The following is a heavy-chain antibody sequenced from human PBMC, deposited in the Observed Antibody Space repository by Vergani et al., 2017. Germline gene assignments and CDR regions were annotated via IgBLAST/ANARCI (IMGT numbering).Heavy chain of an antibody. CDR2: IDTSGST. Sequence: QVQLQESGPGLVKPSQTLPLTCTVSGGSISSGRYYWSWIRQPAGKGLEWIGRIDTSGSTNYNPSLKRRVTISVDTSKNQSSLKLRSVTAADTAVYYCARDLGGAAASTQSGWDWWSERSLLTVSS. CDR3: ARDLGGAAASTQSGWDW. J-gene: IGHJ4*02. D-gene: IGHD6-13*01. CDR1: GGSISSGRYY. V-gene: IGHV4-61*02.